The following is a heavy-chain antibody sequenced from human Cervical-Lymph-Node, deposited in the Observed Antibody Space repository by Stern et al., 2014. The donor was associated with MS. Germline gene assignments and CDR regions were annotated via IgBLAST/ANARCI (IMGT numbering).Heavy chain of an antibody. D-gene: IGHD5-12*01. CDR3: ARRWLGPDWYFDL. V-gene: IGHV7-4-1*02. CDR2: INTNTGNP. CDR1: GYTFTTYA. Sequence: QVQLGQSGSELKKPGASVKVSCKASGYTFTTYAMNWVRQAPGQGLEWMGWINTNTGNPTYAPGFTGRFVFSLDTSVSTAYLQISSLRANDTAVYYCARRWLGPDWYFDLWGRGTLVTVSS. J-gene: IGHJ2*01.